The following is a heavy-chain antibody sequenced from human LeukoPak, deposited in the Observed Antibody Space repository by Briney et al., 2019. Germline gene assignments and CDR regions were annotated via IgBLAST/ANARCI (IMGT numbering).Heavy chain of an antibody. CDR3: ARLIPKNYYDSSGYNDY. D-gene: IGHD3-22*01. CDR2: ISNSGNTK. V-gene: IGHV3-48*03. CDR1: GFTFSNYE. Sequence: GGSLRLSCAASGFTFSNYEMNWIRQAPGKGLEWISYISNSGNTKYYADSVKGRFSISRDNANNSVYLQMNNLRAEDTAVYYCARLIPKNYYDSSGYNDYWGQGTLVTVSS. J-gene: IGHJ4*02.